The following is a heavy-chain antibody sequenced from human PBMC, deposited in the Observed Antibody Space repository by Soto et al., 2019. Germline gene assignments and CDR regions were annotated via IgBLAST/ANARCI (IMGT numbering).Heavy chain of an antibody. D-gene: IGHD4-17*01. J-gene: IGHJ6*02. V-gene: IGHV5-10-1*01. CDR2: IDPSDSYT. CDR3: ARLYGGNSGMDV. CDR1: GYSFTSYW. Sequence: PGESLKISCKGSGYSFTSYWVTWVRQMPGKGLEWMGRIDPSDSYTNYNPPFQGHVTISVDKSISTAYLQWSSLKAPDTAMYYCARLYGGNSGMDVWGQGTTVTV.